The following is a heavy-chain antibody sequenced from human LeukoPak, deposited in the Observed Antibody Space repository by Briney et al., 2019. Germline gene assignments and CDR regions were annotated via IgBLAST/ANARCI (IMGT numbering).Heavy chain of an antibody. J-gene: IGHJ4*02. Sequence: GGSLRLSCAASGFTFSSYSMTWVRQAPGKGLEWVSSISSSSSYIYYADSVKGRFTISRDNAKNSLYLQMNSLRAEDTAVYYCARAGSGSYYISDYWGQGTLVTVSS. CDR2: ISSSSSYI. V-gene: IGHV3-21*01. D-gene: IGHD3-10*01. CDR3: ARAGSGSYYISDY. CDR1: GFTFSSYS.